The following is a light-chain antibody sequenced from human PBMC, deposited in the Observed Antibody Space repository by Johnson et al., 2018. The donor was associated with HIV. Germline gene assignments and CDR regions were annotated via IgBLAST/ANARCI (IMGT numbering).Light chain of an antibody. V-gene: IGLV1-51*01. CDR1: SSNIGNNY. CDR2: DNN. Sequence: LTQPPSVSAAPGQKVTISCSGSSSNIGNNYVSWYQQLPGTAPKLLIYDNNKRPSGIPDRFSGSKSGTSATLGITGLQTGDEADYDCGTWYSSMSAVLFGTGTKVTVL. J-gene: IGLJ1*01. CDR3: GTWYSSMSAVL.